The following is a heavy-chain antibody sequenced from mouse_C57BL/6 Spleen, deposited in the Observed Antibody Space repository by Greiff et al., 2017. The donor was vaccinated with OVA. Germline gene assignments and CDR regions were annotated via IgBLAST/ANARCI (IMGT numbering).Heavy chain of an antibody. CDR2: IFPGSGST. V-gene: IGHV1-9*01. J-gene: IGHJ1*03. D-gene: IGHD1-1*01. CDR1: GYTFTGYW. Sequence: VKLMESGAELMKPGASVKLSCKASGYTFTGYWIAWVKQRPGHGLEWIGEIFPGSGSTNYNEKFKGKATFTVDTSSNTAYMQLSSLTTEDADIEYCASPSTVVPYWYFDVWGTGTTGTVSS. CDR3: ASPSTVVPYWYFDV.